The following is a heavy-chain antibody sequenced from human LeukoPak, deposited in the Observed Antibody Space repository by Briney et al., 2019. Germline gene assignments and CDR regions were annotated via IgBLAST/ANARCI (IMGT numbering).Heavy chain of an antibody. D-gene: IGHD3-22*01. CDR2: INPNSGGT. CDR1: GYTFTGYY. CDR3: ARDRGYYDSSGYYGY. Sequence: ASVKVSCKASGYTFTGYYMHWVRQAPGQGLEWMGWINPNSGGTNYAQKFQGRVTMTRDTSISTAYMELSRLRSDDTAVYYCARDRGYYDSSGYYGYWGQGTLVTVSS. J-gene: IGHJ4*02. V-gene: IGHV1-2*02.